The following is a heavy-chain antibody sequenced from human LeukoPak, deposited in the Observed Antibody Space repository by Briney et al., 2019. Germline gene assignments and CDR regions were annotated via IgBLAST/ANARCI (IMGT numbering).Heavy chain of an antibody. J-gene: IGHJ4*02. CDR2: IRSKTDGGTT. CDR1: GFTFSNAW. Sequence: PGGSLRLSCAASGFTFSNAWMSWVRQAPGKGLEWVGRIRSKTDGGTTDYPPPVKGRFTISRDDSKNTLYLQMDSLKTEDTAVYYCMTQMGPTARGYFDYWGQGTLVTVSS. V-gene: IGHV3-15*01. D-gene: IGHD1-26*01. CDR3: MTQMGPTARGYFDY.